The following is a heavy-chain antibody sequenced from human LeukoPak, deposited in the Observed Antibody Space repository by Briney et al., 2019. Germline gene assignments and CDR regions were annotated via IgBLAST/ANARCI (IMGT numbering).Heavy chain of an antibody. CDR1: GGSISSYY. V-gene: IGHV4-59*01. Sequence: SETLSLTCTVSGGSISSYYWSWIRQPPGKGLEWIGYIYYSGSTNYNPSLKSRVTISVDTSKNQFSLKLSSVTAADTAVYYCARVYCDSSGYYPLGAFDIWGQGTMVTVSS. CDR3: ARVYCDSSGYYPLGAFDI. D-gene: IGHD3-22*01. CDR2: IYYSGST. J-gene: IGHJ3*02.